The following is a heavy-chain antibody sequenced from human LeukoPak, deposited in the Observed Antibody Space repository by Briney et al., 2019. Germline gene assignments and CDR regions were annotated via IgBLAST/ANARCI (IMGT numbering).Heavy chain of an antibody. CDR2: INHSGST. CDR1: GGSFSGYY. D-gene: IGHD1-26*01. J-gene: IGHJ5*02. V-gene: IGHV4-34*01. CDR3: ARLVVGALANWFDP. Sequence: SETLSLTCGAYGGSFSGYYWSWIRQPPGKGLEWIGEINHSGSTNYNPSLKSRVTISVDTSKNQFSLKLSSVTAADTAVYYCARLVVGALANWFDPWGQGTLVTVSS.